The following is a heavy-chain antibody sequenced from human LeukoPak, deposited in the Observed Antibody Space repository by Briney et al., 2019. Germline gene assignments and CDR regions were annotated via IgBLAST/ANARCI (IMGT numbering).Heavy chain of an antibody. D-gene: IGHD5-24*01. CDR2: ISSSGSTI. V-gene: IGHV3-11*01. J-gene: IGHJ4*02. CDR3: ARVSGGERWLQFNGHQYYFDY. Sequence: NPGGSLRLSCAASGFTFSDYYMSWIRQAPGKGLEWVPYISSSGSTIYYADSVKGRFTISRDNAKNSLYLQMNSLRAEDTAVYYCARVSGGERWLQFNGHQYYFDYWGQGTLVTVSS. CDR1: GFTFSDYY.